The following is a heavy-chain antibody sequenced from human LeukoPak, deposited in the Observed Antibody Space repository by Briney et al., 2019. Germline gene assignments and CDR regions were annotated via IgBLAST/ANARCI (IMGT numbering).Heavy chain of an antibody. CDR1: GFTFSSYA. D-gene: IGHD6-13*01. Sequence: GGSLRLSCAASGFTFSSYAMHWVRQAPGKGLEWVAVISYDGSKKYYADSVKGRFTISRDNSKNTLYLQMNSLRAEDTAVYYCARVPRAGRTLYYFDYWGQGTLVTVSS. V-gene: IGHV3-30-3*01. J-gene: IGHJ4*02. CDR3: ARVPRAGRTLYYFDY. CDR2: ISYDGSKK.